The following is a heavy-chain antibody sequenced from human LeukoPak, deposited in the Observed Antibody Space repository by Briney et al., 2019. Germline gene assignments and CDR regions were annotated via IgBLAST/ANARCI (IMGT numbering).Heavy chain of an antibody. CDR2: IRAGGENT. D-gene: IGHD3-16*02. CDR3: ARASFRGSGGLLDN. Sequence: GGSLRLSCAASGFTFSNYDMNWVRQAPGKGLDWVSAIRAGGENTFYADSVKGRFTISRDNSKNMLYLQMKSLRTKDTAVYYCARASFRGSGGLLDNWGQGTLVTVSS. CDR1: GFTFSNYD. V-gene: IGHV3-23*01. J-gene: IGHJ4*02.